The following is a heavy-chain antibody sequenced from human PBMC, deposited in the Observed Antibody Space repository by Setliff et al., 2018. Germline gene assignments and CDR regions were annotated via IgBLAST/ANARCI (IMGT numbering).Heavy chain of an antibody. D-gene: IGHD3-3*01. Sequence: SETLSLTCTVSGDSISNYYWNWIRQPAGKGLEWIGRIYVTESTKYNPSLMGRVTISVDTSKNQFSLRLSSVTAADTAVYYCRFWSGYLKNDFWGQGTLVTVS. CDR3: RFWSGYLKNDF. CDR1: GDSISNYY. J-gene: IGHJ4*02. V-gene: IGHV4-4*07. CDR2: IYVTEST.